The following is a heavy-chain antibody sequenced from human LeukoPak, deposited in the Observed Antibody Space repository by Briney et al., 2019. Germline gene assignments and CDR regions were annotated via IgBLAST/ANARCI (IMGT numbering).Heavy chain of an antibody. J-gene: IGHJ4*02. V-gene: IGHV3-23*01. CDR2: LTGADGGT. CDR3: AKRLLVGTTVRPYFDY. CDR1: GFTFSTSG. Sequence: PGGSLRLSCAASGFTFSTSGISWVRQTPGKGLEWVSTLTGADGGTYYADSVKGRFTISRDNSKHTLYLEMNSLRAEDTAVYYCAKRLLVGTTVRPYFDYWGQGTLVTVSS. D-gene: IGHD1-26*01.